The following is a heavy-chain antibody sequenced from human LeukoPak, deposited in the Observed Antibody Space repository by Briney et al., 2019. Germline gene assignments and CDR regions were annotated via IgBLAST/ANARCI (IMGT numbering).Heavy chain of an antibody. CDR3: ARDPPPLLWFGESAGWFDP. D-gene: IGHD3-10*01. V-gene: IGHV3-48*04. CDR1: GFTFSSYS. Sequence: GSLRLSCAASGFTFSSYSMNWVRQAPGKGLEWVSYISSSSSTIYYADSVKGRFTISRDNAKNSLYLQMNSLRAEDTAVYYCARDPPPLLWFGESAGWFDPWGQGTLVTVSS. J-gene: IGHJ5*02. CDR2: ISSSSSTI.